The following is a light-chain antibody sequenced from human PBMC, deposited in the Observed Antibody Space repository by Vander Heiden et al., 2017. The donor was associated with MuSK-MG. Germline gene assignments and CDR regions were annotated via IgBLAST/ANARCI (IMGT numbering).Light chain of an antibody. CDR1: TGAVTSARH. J-gene: IGLJ3*02. CDR2: STS. CDR3: MLYYGDVRV. V-gene: IGLV7-43*01. Sequence: QTVAPQELSLTLSPRGTVTLTCGSSTGAVTSARHPNWFQQKPGQAPKALIYSTSNEHSWTPARFSGSLLGGKAALTVSGVQPADEGGYYSMLYYGDVRVFGGGTKLTVL.